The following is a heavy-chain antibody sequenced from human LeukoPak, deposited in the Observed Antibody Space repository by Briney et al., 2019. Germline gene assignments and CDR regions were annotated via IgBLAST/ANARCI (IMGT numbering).Heavy chain of an antibody. Sequence: GGSLRLSRAASGFVVSSNYMTWVRQAPGKGLEWVSIIYSGGSTYDADSVKGRFTISRDNSKNTVYLQMNSLRAEDTAVYYCARVLGYDSIGYHSDYMDVWGKGTTVTVSS. CDR1: GFVVSSNY. J-gene: IGHJ6*03. CDR2: IYSGGST. D-gene: IGHD3-22*01. CDR3: ARVLGYDSIGYHSDYMDV. V-gene: IGHV3-53*01.